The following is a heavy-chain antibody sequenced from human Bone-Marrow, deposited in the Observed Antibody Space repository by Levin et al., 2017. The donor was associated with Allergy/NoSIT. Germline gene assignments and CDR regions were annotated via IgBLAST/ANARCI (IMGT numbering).Heavy chain of an antibody. CDR3: ARVHYDIWSGYLTPDF. CDR2: IKEKGSET. CDR1: GFTFNSYW. Sequence: GGSLRLSCAASGFTFNSYWMTWVRQAPGKGLEWVANIKEKGSETYYVDSVKGRFTISRDNAENSLNLQMNSLRAEDTAIYYCARVHYDIWSGYLTPDFWGPGTLVAVSS. D-gene: IGHD3-3*01. V-gene: IGHV3-7*01. J-gene: IGHJ4*02.